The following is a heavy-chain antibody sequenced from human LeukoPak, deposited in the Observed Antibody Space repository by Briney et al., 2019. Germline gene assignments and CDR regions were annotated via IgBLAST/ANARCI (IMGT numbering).Heavy chain of an antibody. Sequence: ASVKVSCKASGYTFTSYGISWVRQAPGQGLEWMGWISSYNGNTNYAQKLQGRVTMTTDTSTNTAYMELRSLRSDDTAVYYCATDILTGYYTKPNLFYWGQGTLVTVSS. V-gene: IGHV1-18*01. CDR3: ATDILTGYYTKPNLFY. CDR1: GYTFTSYG. CDR2: ISSYNGNT. D-gene: IGHD3-9*01. J-gene: IGHJ4*02.